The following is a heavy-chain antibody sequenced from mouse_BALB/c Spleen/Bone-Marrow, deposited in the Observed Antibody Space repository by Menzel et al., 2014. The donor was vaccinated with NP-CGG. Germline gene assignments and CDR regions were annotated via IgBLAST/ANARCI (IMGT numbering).Heavy chain of an antibody. CDR3: ARLSYYGLTDY. Sequence: EVMLVESGGGLVQPGGSLKLSCTASGFDFSRYWMSWVRQAPGKGLQWIGEINPESSTINYTPSLKDKFIISRDNAKXTLYLQMSKVRSEDTALYYCARLSYYGLTDYWGQGTTLTVSS. CDR2: INPESSTI. V-gene: IGHV4-1*02. J-gene: IGHJ2*01. CDR1: GFDFSRYW. D-gene: IGHD1-2*01.